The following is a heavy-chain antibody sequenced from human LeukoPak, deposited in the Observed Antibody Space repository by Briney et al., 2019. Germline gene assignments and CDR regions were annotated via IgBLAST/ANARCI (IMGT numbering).Heavy chain of an antibody. Sequence: PGGSIRLSCAPSGLSLNGAWLSWVRQAPGKGLEWIGRIQHGGTTDYAAPVKGRFTISRDDSKATLYLQMNSLKTEDTAIYYCTTVTHFYLGGQGTLVTVSS. J-gene: IGHJ4*02. V-gene: IGHV3-15*01. CDR3: TTVTHFYL. CDR1: GLSLNGAW. CDR2: IQHGGTT. D-gene: IGHD2-15*01.